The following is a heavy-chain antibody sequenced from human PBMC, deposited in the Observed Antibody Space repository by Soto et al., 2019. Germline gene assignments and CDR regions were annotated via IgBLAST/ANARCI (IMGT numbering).Heavy chain of an antibody. CDR1: GFTFSSYG. Sequence: GSLRLSCAASGFTFSSYGMHWVRQAPGKGLEWVAVIWYDGSNKYYADSVKGRFTISRDNSKNTLYLQMNSLRAEDTAVYYCARDAGSSGYYFDYWGQGTLVTVSS. J-gene: IGHJ4*02. CDR3: ARDAGSSGYYFDY. V-gene: IGHV3-33*01. CDR2: IWYDGSNK. D-gene: IGHD3-22*01.